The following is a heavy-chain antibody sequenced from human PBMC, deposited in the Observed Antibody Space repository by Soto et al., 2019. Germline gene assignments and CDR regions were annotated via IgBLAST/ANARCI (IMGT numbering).Heavy chain of an antibody. CDR2: MNPNSGNT. CDR1: GYTFTSYD. J-gene: IGHJ6*03. CDR3: ARGLRHRDADYYYYYYMDV. V-gene: IGHV1-8*01. D-gene: IGHD4-17*01. Sequence: GASVKVSCKASGYTFTSYDINWVRQATGQGLEWMGWMNPNSGNTGYAQKFQGRVTMTRNTSISTAYMELSSLRSEDTAVYYCARGLRHRDADYYYYYYMDVWRKGTTVTVSS.